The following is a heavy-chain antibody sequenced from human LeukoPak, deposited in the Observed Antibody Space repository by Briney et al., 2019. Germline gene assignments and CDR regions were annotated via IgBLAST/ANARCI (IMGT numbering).Heavy chain of an antibody. CDR3: ARGLQYSSAGDY. D-gene: IGHD3-22*01. Sequence: SETLSLTCAVYGGSFSGYYWSWIRQPPGKRLEWIGEINHSGSTNNNPSLKSRVAISVDTSKNQFSLRLSSVTAADTAVYYCARGLQYSSAGDYWGQGTLVTVSS. CDR1: GGSFSGYY. J-gene: IGHJ4*02. V-gene: IGHV4-34*01. CDR2: INHSGST.